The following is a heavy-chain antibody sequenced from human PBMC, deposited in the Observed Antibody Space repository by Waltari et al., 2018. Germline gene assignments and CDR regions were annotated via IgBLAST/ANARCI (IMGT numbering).Heavy chain of an antibody. CDR3: VGWNDPINS. CDR1: GFTISRFW. V-gene: IGHV3-7*01. CDR2: IGPDGSDK. J-gene: IGHJ4*02. Sequence: EAQLVQSGGGLVQPGGTLTLSCAASGFTISRFWMTWIRQAPGQGLQWVAHIGPDGSDKYYVDSVKGRFTISRDNAENSLLLQMSSLRVEDTALYYCVGWNDPINSWGQGTLVAVSS. D-gene: IGHD1-1*01.